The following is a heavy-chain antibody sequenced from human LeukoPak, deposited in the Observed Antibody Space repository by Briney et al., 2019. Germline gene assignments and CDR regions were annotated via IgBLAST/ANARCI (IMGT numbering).Heavy chain of an antibody. CDR3: ARIAAGAGHGAALDI. J-gene: IGHJ3*02. D-gene: IGHD4-17*01. CDR1: GGSFNGYY. CDR2: IPHSVST. V-gene: IGHV4-34*01. Sequence: PSETLSLTCAVSGGSFNGYYWSWIRQPPGKGLECIGDIPHSVSTNSNPSLKSRVTISVDRSKNKFSLKLTSVTATDTAVYYCARIAAGAGHGAALDIWGQGTMVTVSS.